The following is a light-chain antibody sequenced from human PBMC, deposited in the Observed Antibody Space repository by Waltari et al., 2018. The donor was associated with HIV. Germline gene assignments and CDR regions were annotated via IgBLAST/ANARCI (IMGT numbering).Light chain of an antibody. CDR2: WAS. J-gene: IGKJ1*01. Sequence: DIVMTQSPDSLAASLGERATINRKSSHSLLPYPSYKNFLAGYQKKPGQRPKLLIYWASTRGSGVPDRFGGSGSGTDFTLTISRLQAEDVATYYCQQYHNIPWTFGRGTKVEIK. CDR3: QQYHNIPWT. CDR1: HSLLPYPSYKNF. V-gene: IGKV4-1*01.